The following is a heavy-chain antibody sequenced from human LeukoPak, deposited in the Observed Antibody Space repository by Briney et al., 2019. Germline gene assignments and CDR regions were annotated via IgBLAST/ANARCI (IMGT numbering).Heavy chain of an antibody. CDR3: ARDLGYCSSTSCQRRYFDF. J-gene: IGHJ4*02. Sequence: GGSLRLSCAASGFTFSSYSMNWVRQAPGKGLEWVSFISSSSSYIYYADSVKGRFTISRDNAKNSLYLQMNSLRAEDTAVYYCARDLGYCSSTSCQRRYFDFWGQGTLVTVSS. D-gene: IGHD2-2*01. CDR2: ISSSSSYI. V-gene: IGHV3-21*01. CDR1: GFTFSSYS.